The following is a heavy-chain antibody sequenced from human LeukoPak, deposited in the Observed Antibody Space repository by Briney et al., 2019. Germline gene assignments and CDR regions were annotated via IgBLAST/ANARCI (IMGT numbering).Heavy chain of an antibody. D-gene: IGHD1-26*01. CDR2: KSKTGGGTI. V-gene: IGHV3-15*01. J-gene: IGHJ4*02. CDR3: TRAAFVGATAY. Sequence: KSKTGGGTIDYAAPVKGRFTISRDDSKDTLYLQMNSLKSEDTAVYHCTRAAFVGATAYWGQGALVIVSS.